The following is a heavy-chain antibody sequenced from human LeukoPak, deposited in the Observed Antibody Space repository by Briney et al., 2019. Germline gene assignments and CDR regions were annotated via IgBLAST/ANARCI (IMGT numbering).Heavy chain of an antibody. J-gene: IGHJ3*02. Sequence: GGSLRLSCAASGFTFSSYSMNWVRQAPGKGLEWVSVIYSGGSTYYADSVKGRFTISRDNSKNTLYLQMNSLRAEDTAVYYCARDRELRYFDWVYAFDIWGQGTMVTVSS. CDR1: GFTFSSYS. CDR2: IYSGGST. V-gene: IGHV3-66*01. CDR3: ARDRELRYFDWVYAFDI. D-gene: IGHD3-9*01.